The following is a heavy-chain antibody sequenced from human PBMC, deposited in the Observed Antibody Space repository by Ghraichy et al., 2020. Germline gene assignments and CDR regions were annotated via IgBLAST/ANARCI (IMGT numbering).Heavy chain of an antibody. V-gene: IGHV3-21*01. CDR1: GFTFSSYS. CDR3: ARDASSSSWYLGVLSY. D-gene: IGHD6-13*01. Sequence: GGSLRLSCAASGFTFSSYSMNWVRQAPGKGLEWVSSISSSSSYIYYADSVKGRFTISRDNAKNSLYLQMNSLRAEDTAVYYCARDASSSSWYLGVLSYWGQGTLVTVSS. CDR2: ISSSSSYI. J-gene: IGHJ4*02.